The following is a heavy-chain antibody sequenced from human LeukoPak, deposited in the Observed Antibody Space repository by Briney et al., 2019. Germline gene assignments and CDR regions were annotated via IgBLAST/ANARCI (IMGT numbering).Heavy chain of an antibody. J-gene: IGHJ5*02. CDR2: FDPEDGET. CDR1: GYTVTELS. V-gene: IGHV1-24*01. CDR3: ATLKLGRQWLENWFDP. Sequence: ASVKVSCKVSGYTVTELSMHWVRQAPGKGLEWMGGFDPEDGETIYAQKFQGRVTMTEDTSTDTAYMELSSLRSEDTAVYYCATLKLGRQWLENWFDPWGQGTLVTVSS. D-gene: IGHD6-19*01.